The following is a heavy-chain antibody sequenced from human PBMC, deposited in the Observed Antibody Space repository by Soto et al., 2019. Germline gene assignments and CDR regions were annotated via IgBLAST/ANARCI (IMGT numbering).Heavy chain of an antibody. V-gene: IGHV1-69*15. D-gene: IGHD1-1*01. CDR3: AREGYTFGPGEARGAFDI. CDR1: GGTFGSNA. CDR2: IIPIFGTI. J-gene: IGHJ3*02. Sequence: QVQLVQSGAEVRRPGSSVKVSCKASGGTFGSNAISWVRQAPGQGLEWMGNIIPIFGTINNAQKFQGRVTITADESTNTAYMELSSLRSEDTAVYYCAREGYTFGPGEARGAFDIWGQGTMVTVSS.